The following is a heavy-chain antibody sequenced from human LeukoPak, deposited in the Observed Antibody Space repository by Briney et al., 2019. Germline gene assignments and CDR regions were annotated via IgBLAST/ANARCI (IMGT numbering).Heavy chain of an antibody. V-gene: IGHV3-23*01. D-gene: IGHD6-19*01. J-gene: IGHJ4*02. CDR3: AAAPKGQWLEGY. CDR2: ISGGGGTT. CDR1: GFTFSSYA. Sequence: GGSLRLSCAASGFTFSSYAMSWVRQAPGKGLEWVSAISGGGGTTYYADSVKGRFTISRDNSKTTLYLQMNSLRAEDTAVYYCAAAPKGQWLEGYWGQGTLVTVSS.